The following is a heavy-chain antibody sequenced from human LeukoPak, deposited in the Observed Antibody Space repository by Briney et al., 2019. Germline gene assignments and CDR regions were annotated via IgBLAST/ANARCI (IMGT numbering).Heavy chain of an antibody. CDR3: ARGGVPSYYFDY. Sequence: SETLSPTCTVSGGSISSYYWSWIRQPPGKGLEWIGYIYYSGSTNYNPSLKSRVTISVDTSKNQFSLKLSSVTAADTAVYYCARGGVPSYYFDYWGQGTLVTVSS. D-gene: IGHD3-10*01. J-gene: IGHJ4*02. CDR2: IYYSGST. V-gene: IGHV4-59*08. CDR1: GGSISSYY.